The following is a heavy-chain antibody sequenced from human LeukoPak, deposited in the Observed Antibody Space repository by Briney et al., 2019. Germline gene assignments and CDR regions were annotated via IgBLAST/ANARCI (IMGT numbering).Heavy chain of an antibody. CDR3: ARESDNWNYGYFDY. J-gene: IGHJ4*02. CDR1: GGSINSSNW. CDR2: IYHSGST. D-gene: IGHD1-7*01. V-gene: IGHV4-4*02. Sequence: SGTLSLTCAVSGGSINSSNWWSWVRQPPGKGLEWIAEIYHSGSTNYNPSLKSRVTISIDKSKNQFSLKLSSVTAADTAVYYCARESDNWNYGYFDYWGQGTLVTVSS.